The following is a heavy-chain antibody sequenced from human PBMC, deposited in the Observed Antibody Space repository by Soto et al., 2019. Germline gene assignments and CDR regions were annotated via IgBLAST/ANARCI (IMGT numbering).Heavy chain of an antibody. V-gene: IGHV3-30*18. J-gene: IGHJ4*02. D-gene: IGHD1-7*01. CDR1: GFTFSSYG. Sequence: QVQLVESGGGVVQPGTSLRLSCAASGFTFSSYGMHWVRQAPGKGLEWVAVISYDGSNKYYADSVKGRFTISRDNSKNTLYLQMNSLRPEDTDMYFCAKDTREDWNFVVYYFDYWGQGTLGTVSS. CDR2: ISYDGSNK. CDR3: AKDTREDWNFVVYYFDY.